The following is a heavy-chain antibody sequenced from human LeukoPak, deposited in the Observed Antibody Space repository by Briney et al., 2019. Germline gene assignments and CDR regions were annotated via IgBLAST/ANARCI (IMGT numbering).Heavy chain of an antibody. CDR3: AKDHDGVFDY. Sequence: PGGSLRLSCAASGFTFSSYGMHWVRQAPGKGLEWVAVISYDGSNKYYADSVKGRFTISRDNSKNTLYLQMNSLRAEDTAVYYCAKDHDGVFDYWGQGTLVTVSS. CDR2: ISYDGSNK. J-gene: IGHJ4*02. D-gene: IGHD3-16*01. V-gene: IGHV3-30*18. CDR1: GFTFSSYG.